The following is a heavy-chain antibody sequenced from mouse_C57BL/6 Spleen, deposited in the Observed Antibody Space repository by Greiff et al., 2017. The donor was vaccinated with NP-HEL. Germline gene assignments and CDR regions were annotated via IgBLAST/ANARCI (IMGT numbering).Heavy chain of an antibody. V-gene: IGHV5-12*01. D-gene: IGHD2-3*01. CDR2: ISNGGGST. CDR3: ARPTYDPAWFAY. Sequence: DVKLVESGGGLVQPGGSLKLSCAASGFTFSDYYMYWVRQTPEKRLEWVAYISNGGGSTYYTDTVKGRFTISRDNAKNTLYLQMSRLKSEDTAMYYCARPTYDPAWFAYWGQGTLVTVSA. CDR1: GFTFSDYY. J-gene: IGHJ3*01.